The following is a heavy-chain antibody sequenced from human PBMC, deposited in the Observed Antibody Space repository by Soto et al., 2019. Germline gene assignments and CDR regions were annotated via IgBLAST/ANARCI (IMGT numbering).Heavy chain of an antibody. D-gene: IGHD6-13*01. CDR3: AKDGAAAGTKWDY. Sequence: ASVKVSCKVSGYTLTELSMHWVRQAPGKGLEWMGGFDPEDGETIYAQKFQGRVTMTKDTSTSTAYMELSRLRSDDTAVYYCAKDGAAAGTKWDYWGQGTLVTVSS. J-gene: IGHJ4*02. CDR1: GYTLTELS. V-gene: IGHV1-24*01. CDR2: FDPEDGET.